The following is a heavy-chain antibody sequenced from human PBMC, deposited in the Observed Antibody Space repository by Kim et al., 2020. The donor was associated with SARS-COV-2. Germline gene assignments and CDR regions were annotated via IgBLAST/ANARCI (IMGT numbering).Heavy chain of an antibody. D-gene: IGHD3-9*01. CDR1: FFAFSSYS. CDR2: ISSSSSYI. V-gene: IGHV3-21*01. J-gene: IGHJ2*01. CDR3: ARDDGLGYWYFDL. Sequence: GGSLRLSFAASFFAFSSYSMNWVRQAPGKGLEWVSSISSSSSYIYYADSVKGRFTISRDNAKNSLYLQMNSLRAEDTAVDYCARDDGLGYWYFDLLGRGT.